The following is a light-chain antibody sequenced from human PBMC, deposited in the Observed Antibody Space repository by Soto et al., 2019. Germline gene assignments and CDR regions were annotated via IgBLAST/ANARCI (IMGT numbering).Light chain of an antibody. CDR2: GAS. CDR1: QSVSSN. CDR3: QQYNNWSPWT. Sequence: EIVMTQSPATLSVSPGERATLSCRASQSVSSNLACYQQKPGQAPRLLIYGASTRVTGIPARFSGSGSGAKDLLIISSLLSEDFAVYYCQQYNNWSPWTFGQGTKVEIK. V-gene: IGKV3-15*01. J-gene: IGKJ1*01.